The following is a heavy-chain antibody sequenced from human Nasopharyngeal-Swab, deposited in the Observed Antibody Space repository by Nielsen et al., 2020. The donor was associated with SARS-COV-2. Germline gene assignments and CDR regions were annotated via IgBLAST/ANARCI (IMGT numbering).Heavy chain of an antibody. V-gene: IGHV1-2*06. CDR3: AGDLSNTGDALDI. D-gene: IGHD1/OR15-1a*01. CDR2: INPNSGGT. Sequence: ASVKVSCKASGYTFTGNFMHWVRQAPGQGLEWMGRINPNSGGTEFAQKFQGRVTLTRDTSISTAYMELSRLRSDDTAVYYCAGDLSNTGDALDIWGQGTLVTVSS. J-gene: IGHJ3*02. CDR1: GYTFTGNF.